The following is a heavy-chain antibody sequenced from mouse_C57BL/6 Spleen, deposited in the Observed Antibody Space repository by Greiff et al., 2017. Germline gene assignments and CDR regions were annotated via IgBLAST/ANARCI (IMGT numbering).Heavy chain of an antibody. V-gene: IGHV2-2*01. CDR3: ARTYGSSYDWYFDV. D-gene: IGHD1-1*01. CDR2: IWSGGST. Sequence: VQLQQSGPGLVQPSQSLSITCTVSGFSLTSYGVHWVRQSPGKGLEWLGVIWSGGSTDYNAAFISRLSISKDNSKSQVFFKMNSLQADDTAIYYCARTYGSSYDWYFDVWGTGTTVTVSS. J-gene: IGHJ1*03. CDR1: GFSLTSYG.